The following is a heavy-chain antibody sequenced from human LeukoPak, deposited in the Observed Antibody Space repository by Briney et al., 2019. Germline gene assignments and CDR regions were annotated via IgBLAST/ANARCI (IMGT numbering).Heavy chain of an antibody. CDR3: ARHSAGIVVAGK. CDR2: IDPSDSYT. Sequence: GESLKISCKGSGYSFTSYWISWVRQMPGKGLEWMGRIDPSDSYTNYSPSFQGHVTISADKSISTVYLQWSSLKASDTAMYYCARHSAGIVVAGKWRQGTLVTVSS. CDR1: GYSFTSYW. V-gene: IGHV5-10-1*01. D-gene: IGHD6-19*01. J-gene: IGHJ4*02.